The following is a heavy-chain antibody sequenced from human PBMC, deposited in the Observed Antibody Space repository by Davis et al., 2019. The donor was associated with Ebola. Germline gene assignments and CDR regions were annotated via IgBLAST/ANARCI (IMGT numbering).Heavy chain of an antibody. D-gene: IGHD3-3*01. CDR1: GFTFSSYS. V-gene: IGHV3-73*01. CDR3: TSSQADFWSGYYVDY. Sequence: GESLKISCAASGFTFSSYSMNWVRQAPGQGLEWVGRIRSKANSYATAYAASVKGRFTISRDDSKNTAYLQMNSLKTEDTAVYYCTSSQADFWSGYYVDYWGQGTLVTVSS. J-gene: IGHJ4*02. CDR2: IRSKANSYAT.